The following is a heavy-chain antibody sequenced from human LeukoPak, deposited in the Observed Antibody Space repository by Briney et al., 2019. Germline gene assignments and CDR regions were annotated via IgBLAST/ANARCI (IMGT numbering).Heavy chain of an antibody. CDR3: ARDCSGADCYSGNAFDI. Sequence: ASVKVSCKTSGYTFTDYYMQWVRQAPGQELEWMGWINPSDGDTKSARKFQGRVTMTRDTSISTAYLELSRLTSDDTAIYYCARDCSGADCYSGNAFDIWSQGTMVTVSS. CDR2: INPSDGDT. D-gene: IGHD2-15*01. CDR1: GYTFTDYY. J-gene: IGHJ3*02. V-gene: IGHV1-2*02.